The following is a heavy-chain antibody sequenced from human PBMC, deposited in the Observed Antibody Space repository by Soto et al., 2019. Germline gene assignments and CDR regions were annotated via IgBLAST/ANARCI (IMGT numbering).Heavy chain of an antibody. CDR3: ARDPPYGDYGYYYGMDV. CDR2: IYSGGST. D-gene: IGHD4-17*01. CDR1: GFTVSSHY. V-gene: IGHV3-53*01. Sequence: EVQLVESGGGLIQPGGSLRLSCAASGFTVSSHYMSWVRQAPGKGLEWVSVIYSGGSTYYADSVKGRFTISRDNSKNTLYLQMNSLRAEDTAVYYCARDPPYGDYGYYYGMDVWGQGTTVTVSS. J-gene: IGHJ6*02.